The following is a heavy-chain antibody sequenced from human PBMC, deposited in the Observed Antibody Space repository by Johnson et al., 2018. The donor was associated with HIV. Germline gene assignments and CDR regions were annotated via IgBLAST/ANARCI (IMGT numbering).Heavy chain of an antibody. D-gene: IGHD3-10*02. J-gene: IGHJ3*02. CDR3: ARDFMYAFDI. CDR1: GFTFSSYA. Sequence: VQLVESGGGLVQPGGSLRLSCAASGFTFSSYAMHWVRQAPGKGLEWVANINRDGSEKYYVDSVKGRFTISRDNAEKSLYLQMNSLRAEDTAVYYCARDFMYAFDIWGQGTMVTVSS. CDR2: INRDGSEK. V-gene: IGHV3-7*01.